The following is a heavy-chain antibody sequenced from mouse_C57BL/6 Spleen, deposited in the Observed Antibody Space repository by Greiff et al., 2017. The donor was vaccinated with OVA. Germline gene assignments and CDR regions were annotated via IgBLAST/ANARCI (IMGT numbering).Heavy chain of an antibody. CDR2: IYPGSGST. CDR3: ARGDADVAWFAY. CDR1: GYTFTSYW. J-gene: IGHJ3*01. Sequence: QVQLQQPGAELVKPGASVKMSCKASGYTFTSYWITWVKQRPGQGLEWIGDIYPGSGSTNYNEKFKSKATLTVDTSSSTAYMQLSSLTSEDSAVYYCARGDADVAWFAYWGQGTLVTVSA. V-gene: IGHV1-55*01.